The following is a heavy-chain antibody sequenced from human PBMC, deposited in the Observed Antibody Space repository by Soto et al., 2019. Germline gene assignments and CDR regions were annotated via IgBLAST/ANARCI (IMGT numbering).Heavy chain of an antibody. Sequence: SDTLSPTSTVSGDSIPSRSFSWGAIRQPPGWGLEWIGSIWNSGTTYYNPSLKSRVTISVDTSKNQFSLRLSSVTAADTAVYYCARSWYYGSGSYSGMDVWGQGTTVT. CDR1: GDSIPSRSFS. J-gene: IGHJ6*02. CDR2: IWNSGTT. D-gene: IGHD3-10*01. CDR3: ARSWYYGSGSYSGMDV. V-gene: IGHV4-39*01.